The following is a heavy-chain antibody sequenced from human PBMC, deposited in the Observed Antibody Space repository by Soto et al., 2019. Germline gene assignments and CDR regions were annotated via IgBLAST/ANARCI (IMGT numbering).Heavy chain of an antibody. CDR2: IKQDGSEK. Sequence: GGSLRLSCAASGFTFSSYWMSWVRQAPGKGLEWVANIKQDGSEKYYVDSVKGRFTISRDNAKNSLYLQMNSLRAEDTAVYYCARVAEPPYYYDSSGYFDYWGQGTLVTVSS. D-gene: IGHD3-22*01. J-gene: IGHJ4*02. V-gene: IGHV3-7*01. CDR1: GFTFSSYW. CDR3: ARVAEPPYYYDSSGYFDY.